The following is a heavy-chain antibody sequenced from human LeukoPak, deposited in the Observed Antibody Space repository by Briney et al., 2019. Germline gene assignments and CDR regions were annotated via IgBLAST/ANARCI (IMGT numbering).Heavy chain of an antibody. J-gene: IGHJ4*02. D-gene: IGHD1-26*01. V-gene: IGHV5-51*01. CDR2: IYPGDSDT. Sequence: GESLKISCKGSGYSSTSYWIGWVRQVPGKGLEWMGIIYPGDSDTRYSPSFQGQVTISADKSISTAYLQWSSLKASDTAMYYCARLGSGSYLEKEDFDYWGQGTLVTVSS. CDR1: GYSSTSYW. CDR3: ARLGSGSYLEKEDFDY.